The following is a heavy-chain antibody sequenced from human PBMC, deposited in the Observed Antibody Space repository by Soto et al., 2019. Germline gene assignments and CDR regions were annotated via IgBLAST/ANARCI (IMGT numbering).Heavy chain of an antibody. V-gene: IGHV3-9*01. CDR2: ISWNSGSI. CDR3: AKQGI. CDR1: GFTFDDYA. Sequence: EVQLVESGGGLVQPGRSLRLSCAASGFTFDDYAMHWVRQAPGKGLEWVSGISWNSGSIGYADSVKGRFTISRDNAKNSLYLQMNSLRAEDTALYYCAKQGIWGQGTMVTVSS. J-gene: IGHJ3*02.